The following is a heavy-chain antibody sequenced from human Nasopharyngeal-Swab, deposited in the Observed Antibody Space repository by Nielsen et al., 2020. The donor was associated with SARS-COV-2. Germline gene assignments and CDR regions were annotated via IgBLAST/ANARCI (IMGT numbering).Heavy chain of an antibody. Sequence: KVSCKGSGYSFTSYWIGWGRQMPGKGLEWMGIIYPGDSDTRYSPSFQGQVTISADKSISTAYLQWSGLKASDTAMYYCARSMPSRYYYYGMDVWGQGTTVTVSS. V-gene: IGHV5-51*01. CDR3: ARSMPSRYYYYGMDV. J-gene: IGHJ6*02. CDR2: IYPGDSDT. D-gene: IGHD2-2*01. CDR1: GYSFTSYW.